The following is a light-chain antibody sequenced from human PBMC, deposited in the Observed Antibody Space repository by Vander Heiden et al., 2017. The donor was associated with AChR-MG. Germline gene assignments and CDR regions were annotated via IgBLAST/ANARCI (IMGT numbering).Light chain of an antibody. CDR3: QQYDNLPLT. CDR1: QDISNY. V-gene: IGKV1-33*01. CDR2: DAS. J-gene: IGKJ4*01. Sequence: DVQINPSPSPLSASVGDRVTITCQASQDISNYLNWYQQKPGKAPKLLIYDASNLETGVPSRFSGSGSGTDFTFTISSLQPEDIATYYCQQYDNLPLTFGGGTKVEIK.